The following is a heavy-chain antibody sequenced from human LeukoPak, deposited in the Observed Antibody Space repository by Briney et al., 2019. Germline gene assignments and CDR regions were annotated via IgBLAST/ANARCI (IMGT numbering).Heavy chain of an antibody. CDR3: ARDSDYYDSSAYSFRGGLHYDF. CDR2: IWHDGNYK. Sequence: GGSLTLSCVASGLNFSNYNMHWVRQAPGKGLAWVAVIWHDGNYKYYVDSVKGRFTISRDNSKNTVYLQMNSVGAEDTAVYLCARDSDYYDSSAYSFRGGLHYDFWGRGTLVTVSS. CDR1: GLNFSNYN. D-gene: IGHD3-22*01. J-gene: IGHJ4*02. V-gene: IGHV3-33*01.